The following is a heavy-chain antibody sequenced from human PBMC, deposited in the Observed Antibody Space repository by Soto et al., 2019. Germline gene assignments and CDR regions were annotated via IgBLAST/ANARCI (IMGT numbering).Heavy chain of an antibody. CDR3: AHTRGYCTTTRCHNWSDP. CDR2: IYWDDYM. D-gene: IGHD2-2*01. Sequence: QITLKESGPTLVKPTQTLTLTCTVSGFSLSTSGVGVGWIRQPPGKALEWLALIYWDDYMHYSPSLKSRLTTTKDTSNNQVVRTMTNLKPVDTATYYCAHTRGYCTTTRCHNWSDPWGQRTLVTVSS. J-gene: IGHJ5*02. V-gene: IGHV2-5*02. CDR1: GFSLSTSGVG.